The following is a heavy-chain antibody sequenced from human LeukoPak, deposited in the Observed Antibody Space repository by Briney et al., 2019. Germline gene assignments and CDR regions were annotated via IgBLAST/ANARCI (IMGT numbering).Heavy chain of an antibody. J-gene: IGHJ4*02. Sequence: ASVKVSCKASGYTSTGYYIHWVRQAPGQGLEWMGWINANSGGTNYAQKFQGRVTMTTDTSISTAYMEPSRLTSDDTAVYYCARAQTYCSGGSCYSDYWGQGSLVTVSS. CDR2: INANSGGT. CDR3: ARAQTYCSGGSCYSDY. V-gene: IGHV1-2*02. D-gene: IGHD2-15*01. CDR1: GYTSTGYY.